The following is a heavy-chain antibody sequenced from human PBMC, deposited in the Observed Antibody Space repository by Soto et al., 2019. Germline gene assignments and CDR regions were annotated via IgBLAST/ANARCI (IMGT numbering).Heavy chain of an antibody. J-gene: IGHJ4*02. CDR1: GFTFSSYV. D-gene: IGHD2-2*01. CDR2: ISNSVRNT. V-gene: IGHV3-23*01. Sequence: EVQLLESGGGLVQPGGSLRLSCAASGFTFSSYVMSWVRQAPWKGLACVSGISNSVRNTYYEDSVKRRFTISRYNSKSKLYLQINSLRVEDKAVYYCASRYCSSRRCGPVLFDSWGQVTMVTVAS. CDR3: ASRYCSSRRCGPVLFDS.